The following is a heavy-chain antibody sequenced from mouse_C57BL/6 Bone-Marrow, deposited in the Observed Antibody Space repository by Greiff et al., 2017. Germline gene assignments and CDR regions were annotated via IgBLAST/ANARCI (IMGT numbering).Heavy chain of an antibody. J-gene: IGHJ4*01. CDR1: GYSFTGYY. Sequence: VQLQQSGPELVKPGASVKISCKASGYSFTGYYMNWVKQSPEKSLEWIGELNPSTGGTTYNQKFKSKATLTVDKSSSTAYMQLKSLTSEYSAVYYCAKEGWSYAMDYWGQGTSVPASS. V-gene: IGHV1-42*01. D-gene: IGHD2-3*01. CDR2: LNPSTGGT. CDR3: AKEGWSYAMDY.